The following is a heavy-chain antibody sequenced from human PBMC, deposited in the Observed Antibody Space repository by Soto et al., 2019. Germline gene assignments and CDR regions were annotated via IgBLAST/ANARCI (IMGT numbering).Heavy chain of an antibody. CDR2: ISAYNGNT. Sequence: ASVKVSCKASGYTFTSYGIGWVRQAPGQGLEWMGWISAYNGNTNYAQKLQGRVTMTTDTSTSAAYMELRSLRSDDTAVYYCVRCSGGSCYFDYWGQGXLVTVSS. D-gene: IGHD2-15*01. CDR1: GYTFTSYG. CDR3: VRCSGGSCYFDY. V-gene: IGHV1-18*01. J-gene: IGHJ4*02.